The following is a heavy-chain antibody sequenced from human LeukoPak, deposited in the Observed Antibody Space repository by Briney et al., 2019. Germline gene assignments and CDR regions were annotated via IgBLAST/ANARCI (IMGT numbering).Heavy chain of an antibody. CDR1: GSSFTSHW. J-gene: IGHJ4*02. D-gene: IGHD6-19*01. Sequence: GASLKISCKGSGSSFTSHWIGWVRQLPGKGLEWMGIIYPGDSDTRYSPSFQGQVTISADKSISTAYLQWSSLKASDTAMYYCARLQQWLEGGFDYWGQGTLVTVSS. CDR3: ARLQQWLEGGFDY. CDR2: IYPGDSDT. V-gene: IGHV5-51*01.